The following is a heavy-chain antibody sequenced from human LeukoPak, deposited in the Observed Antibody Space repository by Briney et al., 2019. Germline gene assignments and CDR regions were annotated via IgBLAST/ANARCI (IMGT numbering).Heavy chain of an antibody. Sequence: GASLQISCKGSGYSFSSQWIGWVRQMPGKGLEWMGIIYPDDSDTKYSPSFQGQVTISADKSISTAYLQWSSLKASDTAMYYCARRQYYDRPKYPPKPYYFDYWGQGTLVTVSS. CDR1: GYSFSSQW. CDR2: IYPDDSDT. D-gene: IGHD3-22*01. CDR3: ARRQYYDRPKYPPKPYYFDY. V-gene: IGHV5-51*01. J-gene: IGHJ4*02.